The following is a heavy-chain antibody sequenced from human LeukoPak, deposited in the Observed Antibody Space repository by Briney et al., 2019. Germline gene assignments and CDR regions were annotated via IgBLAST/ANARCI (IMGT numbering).Heavy chain of an antibody. CDR1: GYTFTSYG. J-gene: IGHJ5*02. D-gene: IGHD1-14*01. V-gene: IGHV1-18*01. CDR2: ISAYNGNT. Sequence: ASVKVSCKVSGYTFTSYGISWVRQAPGQGLEWMGWISAYNGNTNYAQKLQGRVTMTTDISTSTAYMELRSLRSDDTAVYYCARVFPTGKATRFDPWGQGTLVTVSS. CDR3: ARVFPTGKATRFDP.